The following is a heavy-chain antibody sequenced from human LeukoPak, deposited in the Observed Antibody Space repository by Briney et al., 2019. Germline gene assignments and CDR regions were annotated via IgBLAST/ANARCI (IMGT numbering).Heavy chain of an antibody. J-gene: IGHJ6*03. CDR1: GGTFSSYA. V-gene: IGHV1-69*05. Sequence: GSSVKVSCKASGGTFSSYAISWVRQAPGQGLEWMGGIIPIFGTANYAQKFQGRVTITTDESTSTAYMELSSLRSEDTAVYYCARANRGGAIMGLTYYDFWSGIGGDYYYYYYMDVWGEGTTVTVSS. CDR3: ARANRGGAIMGLTYYDFWSGIGGDYYYYYYMDV. D-gene: IGHD3-3*01. CDR2: IIPIFGTA.